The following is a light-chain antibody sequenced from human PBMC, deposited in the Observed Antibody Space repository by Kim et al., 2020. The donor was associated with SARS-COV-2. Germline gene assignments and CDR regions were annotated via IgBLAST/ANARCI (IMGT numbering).Light chain of an antibody. CDR2: QDD. J-gene: IGLJ6*01. V-gene: IGLV3-1*01. Sequence: SYELTQPPSVSVAPGQTASVTCSGDKLGDKYVYWYQQKPGQSPILVIYQDDKRPSGIPERFSGSNSGNTATLTIGGNQAMDEADYYCQVWDNTTFVFGAGTKVTVL. CDR1: KLGDKY. CDR3: QVWDNTTFV.